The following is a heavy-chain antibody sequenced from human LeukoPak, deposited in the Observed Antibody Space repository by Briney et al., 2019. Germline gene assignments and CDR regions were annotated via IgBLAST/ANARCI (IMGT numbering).Heavy chain of an antibody. J-gene: IGHJ3*02. CDR3: ARGVNAFDI. V-gene: IGHV3-48*02. D-gene: IGHD3-22*01. CDR2: ISSTSNSI. Sequence: PGGSLRLSCEASGFTFSDYSMNWVRQAPGKGLQWVSYISSTSNSISYADSLKGRFTISRDNAKNSLFLQMNSLRDEDTALYYCARGVNAFDIWGQGTVIAFSS. CDR1: GFTFSDYS.